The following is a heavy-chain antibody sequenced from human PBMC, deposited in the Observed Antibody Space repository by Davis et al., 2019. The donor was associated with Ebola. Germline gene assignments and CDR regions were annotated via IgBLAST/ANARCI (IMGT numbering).Heavy chain of an antibody. V-gene: IGHV4-61*01. J-gene: IGHJ4*02. CDR3: ARAPGSSGYYKDFQY. CDR2: IYYSGST. D-gene: IGHD3-22*01. CDR1: GGPVSSGSYY. Sequence: SETLSLTCTVSGGPVSSGSYYWSWIRQPPGKGLEWIGYIYYSGSTNYNPSLKSRVTISLDTSKNQFSLKLSAVTAADTAVYYCARAPGSSGYYKDFQYWSRGTLVTVSS.